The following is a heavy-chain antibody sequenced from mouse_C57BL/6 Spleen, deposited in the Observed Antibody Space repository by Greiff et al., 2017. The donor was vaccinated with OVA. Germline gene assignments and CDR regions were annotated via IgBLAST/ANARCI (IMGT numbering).Heavy chain of an antibody. Sequence: VQLQQSGGDLVKPGGSLKLSCAASGFTFSSYGMSWVRQTPDKRLEWVATISSGGSYTYYPDSVKGRFTISRDNAKNTLYLQMSSLKSEDTAMYYCARRITPDYYAMDYWGQGTSVTVSA. D-gene: IGHD2-4*01. V-gene: IGHV5-6*01. CDR1: GFTFSSYG. CDR3: ARRITPDYYAMDY. J-gene: IGHJ4*01. CDR2: ISSGGSYT.